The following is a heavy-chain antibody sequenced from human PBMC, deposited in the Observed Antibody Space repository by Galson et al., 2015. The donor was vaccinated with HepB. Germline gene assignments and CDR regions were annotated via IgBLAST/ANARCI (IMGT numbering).Heavy chain of an antibody. D-gene: IGHD6-19*01. CDR2: INHSGST. CDR3: ARGPGGDSSGWYRSHYSYGMDV. J-gene: IGHJ6*02. CDR1: GGSFSGYY. Sequence: SETLSLTCAVYGGSFSGYYWSWIRQPPGKGLEWIGEINHSGSTNYNPSLKSRVTISVDTSKNQFSLKLSSVTAADTAVYYCARGPGGDSSGWYRSHYSYGMDVWGPGTTVPASS. V-gene: IGHV4-34*01.